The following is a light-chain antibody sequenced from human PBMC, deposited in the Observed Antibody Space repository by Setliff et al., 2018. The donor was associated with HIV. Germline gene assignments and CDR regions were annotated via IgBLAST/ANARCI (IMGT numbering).Light chain of an antibody. CDR1: PSDVGGFTL. CDR2: DVS. CDR3: FSYTNTDTFV. V-gene: IGLV2-23*02. Sequence: QSALSQPASVSGSPGQSITISCTGTPSDVGGFTLVSWYQKYPDRVPKLIIYDVSKRPSRVSDRFSGSKSANTASLTIAGLQAEDEADYFCFSYTNTDTFVFGTGTKGTVL. J-gene: IGLJ1*01.